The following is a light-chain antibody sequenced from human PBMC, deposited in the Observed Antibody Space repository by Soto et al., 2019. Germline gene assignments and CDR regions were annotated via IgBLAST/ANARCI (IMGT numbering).Light chain of an antibody. CDR3: CSYAGSSTYV. V-gene: IGLV2-23*01. Sequence: SVLSPPASVCGSPGQSVTISCTGTSSDVGSYNLVSWYQQHPGKYPKLIIYEGSKRPSGVSNRLSGSKSGKTASPTISGLQAADEADYYCCSYAGSSTYVFGTGTKV. CDR2: EGS. J-gene: IGLJ1*01. CDR1: SSDVGSYNL.